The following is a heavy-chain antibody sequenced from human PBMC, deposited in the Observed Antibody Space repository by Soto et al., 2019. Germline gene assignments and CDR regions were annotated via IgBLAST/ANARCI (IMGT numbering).Heavy chain of an antibody. CDR3: ARAYTWSQRFDP. Sequence: QVQLVQSGAEVKKPGASVKVSCKASGYTFTSYDINWVRQAPGQGLEWMGWMNPNSGNTGYAQKFQGRVTMPRTTSISTAYMQLRSLRSEATAMSYCARAYTWSQRFDPWGQGTLVTVSS. J-gene: IGHJ5*02. CDR1: GYTFTSYD. V-gene: IGHV1-8*01. D-gene: IGHD1-20*01. CDR2: MNPNSGNT.